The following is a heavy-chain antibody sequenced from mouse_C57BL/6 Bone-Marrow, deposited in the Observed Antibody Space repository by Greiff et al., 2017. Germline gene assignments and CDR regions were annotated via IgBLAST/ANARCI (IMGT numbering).Heavy chain of an antibody. CDR2: ISDGGSYT. CDR1: GFTFSSYA. J-gene: IGHJ1*03. Sequence: DVQLVESGGGLVKPGGSLKLSCAASGFTFSSYAMSWVRQTPEKRLEWVATISDGGSYTYYPDNVKGRFTISRDNAKNNLYLQMSHLKSEDTAMYYCAREWDYYGSSWYFDVWGTGTTVTVSS. V-gene: IGHV5-4*01. D-gene: IGHD1-1*01. CDR3: AREWDYYGSSWYFDV.